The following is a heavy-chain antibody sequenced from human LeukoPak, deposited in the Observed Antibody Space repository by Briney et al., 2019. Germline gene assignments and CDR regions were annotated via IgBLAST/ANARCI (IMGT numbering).Heavy chain of an antibody. V-gene: IGHV3-53*01. Sequence: GGSLRLSCAASGLTVSSTYMSWVRQAPGKGLEWVSVIYSGGSTYYADSVKGRFTISRDNSKNTPYLQMNSLRAEDTAVYYCASPGGQHRDGYIWGQGTLVTVSS. CDR3: ASPGGQHRDGYI. J-gene: IGHJ1*01. D-gene: IGHD5-24*01. CDR1: GLTVSSTY. CDR2: IYSGGST.